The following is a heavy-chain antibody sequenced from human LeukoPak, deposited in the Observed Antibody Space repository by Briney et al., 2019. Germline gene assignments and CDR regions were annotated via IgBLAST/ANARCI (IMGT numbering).Heavy chain of an antibody. D-gene: IGHD3-9*01. CDR2: IYSDNT. J-gene: IGHJ4*02. V-gene: IGHV3-53*01. CDR3: TNTHLYDILTGYRRAGFGY. Sequence: PGGSLRLSCTVSGFTVSSNSMSWVRQAPGKGLEWVSFIYSDNTHYSDSVKGRFTISRDNSKNTLYLQMNSLRAEDTAVYYCTNTHLYDILTGYRRAGFGYWGQGTLVTVSS. CDR1: GFTVSSNS.